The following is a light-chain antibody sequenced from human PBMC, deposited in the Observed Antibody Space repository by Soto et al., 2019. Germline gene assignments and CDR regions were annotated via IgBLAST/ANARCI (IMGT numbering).Light chain of an antibody. V-gene: IGKV3-11*01. CDR1: QSVSSY. CDR2: DAS. J-gene: IGKJ4*01. Sequence: EIVLTQSPATLSLSPGERATLSCRASQSVSSYLAWYQQKPGQAPRLLIYDASNRATGIPARFSGSGSGTDLTLTISSLEAEDFAVYYCQQRSNWPPLTVGGGTKVEIK. CDR3: QQRSNWPPLT.